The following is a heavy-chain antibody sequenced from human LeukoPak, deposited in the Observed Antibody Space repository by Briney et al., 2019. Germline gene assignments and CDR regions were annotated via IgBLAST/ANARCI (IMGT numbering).Heavy chain of an antibody. J-gene: IGHJ3*02. CDR2: IYYSGNT. Sequence: SETLSLTCTVSGVSISSSNSYWGWIRQPPGKGLEWIGSIYYSGNTYYNASLKSQVSISIDTSKNQFSLRLTSVTAADTAVYYCARDGGYDSSGYSTDAFDIWGQGTMVTVSS. CDR3: ARDGGYDSSGYSTDAFDI. D-gene: IGHD3-22*01. CDR1: GVSISSSNSY. V-gene: IGHV4-39*02.